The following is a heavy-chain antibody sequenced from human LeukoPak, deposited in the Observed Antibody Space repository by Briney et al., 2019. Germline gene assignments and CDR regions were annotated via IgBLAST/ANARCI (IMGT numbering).Heavy chain of an antibody. J-gene: IGHJ2*01. V-gene: IGHV1-18*01. Sequence: ASVKVSCKASGYTFTSYGISWVRQAPGQGLEWMGWISAYNGNTNYAQKLQGRVTMTTDTSTSTAYMELRSLRSDDTAVYCCARTSSSGWYPWYFDLWGRGTLVTVSS. CDR2: ISAYNGNT. CDR3: ARTSSSGWYPWYFDL. CDR1: GYTFTSYG. D-gene: IGHD6-19*01.